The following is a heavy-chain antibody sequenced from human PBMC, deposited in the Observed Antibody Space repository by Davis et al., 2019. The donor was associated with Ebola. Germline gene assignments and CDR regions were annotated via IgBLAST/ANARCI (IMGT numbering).Heavy chain of an antibody. Sequence: SETLSLTCSVYGGSSSGYFWTWIRQPPGKGLEWIGEVNQSGSTNYNPSLKSRVIKSVDTFTNQFSLNLRSVTAADTAVYYCARGPRRLRFLEIWGQGTLVAVSP. J-gene: IGHJ4*02. CDR3: ARGPRRLRFLEI. CDR1: GGSSSGYF. V-gene: IGHV4-34*01. D-gene: IGHD3-3*01. CDR2: VNQSGST.